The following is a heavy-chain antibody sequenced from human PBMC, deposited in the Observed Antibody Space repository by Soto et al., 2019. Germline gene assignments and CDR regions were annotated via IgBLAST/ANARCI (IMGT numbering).Heavy chain of an antibody. CDR3: AEENFRFDY. CDR1: GYPFTAYY. J-gene: IGHJ4*02. V-gene: IGHV1-2*02. CDR2: IDPSSGGT. Sequence: XSVKVSCKASGYPFTAYYMHWVRQAPGQGLEWMGWIDPSSGGTKYAEKFQGRVTMTRDTSISTAYMQLSSLTSDDTAIYYCAEENFRFDYWGRGTLVTVSS.